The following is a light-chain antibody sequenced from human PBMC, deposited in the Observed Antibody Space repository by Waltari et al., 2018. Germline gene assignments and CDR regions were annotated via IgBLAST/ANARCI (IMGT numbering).Light chain of an antibody. Sequence: DIQMTQSPSSLSASVGDRVTITCRASQSINSYLNWYQQKPGKAPNLLIYAASSLQSGVPSRFSGTGSGTDFTLTISSLQPEDFAIYYCQQSYSTPTFGQGTRLMI. V-gene: IGKV1-39*01. CDR2: AAS. J-gene: IGKJ5*01. CDR1: QSINSY. CDR3: QQSYSTPT.